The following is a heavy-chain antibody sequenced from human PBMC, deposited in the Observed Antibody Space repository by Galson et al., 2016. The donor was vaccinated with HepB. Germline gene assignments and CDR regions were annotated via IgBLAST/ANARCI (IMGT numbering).Heavy chain of an antibody. CDR1: GDSVSSNSHY. J-gene: IGHJ4*02. CDR3: ARYTVTLKLGEFYFDY. CDR2: IYYNGIA. D-gene: IGHD3-10*01. V-gene: IGHV4-61*01. Sequence: SETLSLTCTVSGDSVSSNSHYWSWIRLPPGKGLEWMGYIYYNGIAKYNPSLKSRVTLSVDTSKNQFSLKLSSVTAADTAVYYCARYTVTLKLGEFYFDYWGQGILVSVSS.